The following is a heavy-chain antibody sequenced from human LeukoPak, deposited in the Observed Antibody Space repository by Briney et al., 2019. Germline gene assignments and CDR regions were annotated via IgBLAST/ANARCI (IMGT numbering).Heavy chain of an antibody. CDR3: ARVREVAARDVYYYMDV. Sequence: GGSLRLSRAASGFTFSSYSMNWVRQAPGKGLEWVSSISSSSSYIYYADSVKGRFTISRDNAKNSLYLQMNSLRAEDTAVYYCARVREVAARDVYYYMDVWGKGTTVTVSS. J-gene: IGHJ6*03. CDR2: ISSSSSYI. V-gene: IGHV3-21*01. CDR1: GFTFSSYS. D-gene: IGHD6-6*01.